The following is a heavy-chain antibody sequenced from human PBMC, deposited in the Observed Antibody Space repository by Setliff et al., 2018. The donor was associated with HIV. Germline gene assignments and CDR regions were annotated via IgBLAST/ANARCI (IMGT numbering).Heavy chain of an antibody. D-gene: IGHD4-17*01. CDR1: GFSFKSYS. J-gene: IGHJ4*02. CDR2: ISHGSKYI. Sequence: PGGSLRLSCAASGFSFKSYSMTWVRQAPGKGLEWVSSISHGSKYIHYADSVKGRFTISRDNAKDSLYLQMNSLRAEDTAVYYCARGPRVTLDYWGQGTLVTVSS. V-gene: IGHV3-21*01. CDR3: ARGPRVTLDY.